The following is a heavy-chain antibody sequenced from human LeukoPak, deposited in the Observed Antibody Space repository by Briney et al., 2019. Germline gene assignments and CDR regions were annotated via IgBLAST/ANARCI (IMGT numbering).Heavy chain of an antibody. D-gene: IGHD6-13*01. Sequence: ASVKVSCKASGYTFTSYGISWVRQAPGQGLEWMGWISAYNGNTNYAQKLQGRVTMTTDTSTSTAYMELSSLRSEDTAVYYCARDPGGSSWYDNWFDPWGQGTLVTVSS. CDR1: GYTFTSYG. CDR3: ARDPGGSSWYDNWFDP. J-gene: IGHJ5*02. V-gene: IGHV1-18*01. CDR2: ISAYNGNT.